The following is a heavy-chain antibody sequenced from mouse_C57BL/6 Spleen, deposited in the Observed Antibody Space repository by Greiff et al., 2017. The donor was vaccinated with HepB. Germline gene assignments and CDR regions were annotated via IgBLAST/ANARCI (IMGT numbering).Heavy chain of an antibody. D-gene: IGHD3-3*01. CDR2: IDPENGDT. CDR3: TTGDVGMDY. CDR1: GFNIKDDY. J-gene: IGHJ4*01. Sequence: EVQLQQSGAELVRPGASVKLSCTASGFNIKDDYMHWVKQRPEQDLEWIGWIDPENGDTEYASKFQGKATITADTSSNTAYLQLSSLTSEDTAVYYCTTGDVGMDYWGQGTSVTVSS. V-gene: IGHV14-4*01.